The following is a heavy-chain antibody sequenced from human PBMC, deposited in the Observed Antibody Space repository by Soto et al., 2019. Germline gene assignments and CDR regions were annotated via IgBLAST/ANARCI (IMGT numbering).Heavy chain of an antibody. D-gene: IGHD4-4*01. CDR1: GGSFIGYY. CDR3: ASSRRTVTRGKYGMDV. CDR2: INHSGST. Sequence: PSETLSLTCAVYGGSFIGYYWSWIRQPPGKGLEWIGEINHSGSTNYNPSLKSRVTTSVDTSKNQFSLKLSSVTAADTAVYYCASSRRTVTRGKYGMDVWGQGTTVTVSS. J-gene: IGHJ6*02. V-gene: IGHV4-34*01.